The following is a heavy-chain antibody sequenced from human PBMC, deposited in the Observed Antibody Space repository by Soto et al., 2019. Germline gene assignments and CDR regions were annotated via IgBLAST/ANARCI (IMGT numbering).Heavy chain of an antibody. CDR3: ASPNSGWPRTYYYYHRMDV. CDR1: GGTFSSYA. V-gene: IGHV1-69*13. D-gene: IGHD6-19*01. Sequence: SVKCSCRDSGGTFSSYAIRWVRQAPGRRLAWMGGIIPIFGTANYAQKFQGRVTITADESTSTAYMELSSLRSEDTAVYYCASPNSGWPRTYYYYHRMDVWGQGSTVTASS. CDR2: IIPIFGTA. J-gene: IGHJ6*02.